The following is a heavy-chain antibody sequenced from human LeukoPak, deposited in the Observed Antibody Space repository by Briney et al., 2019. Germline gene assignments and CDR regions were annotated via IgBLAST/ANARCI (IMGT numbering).Heavy chain of an antibody. CDR3: ARLGSSGWYFIDY. Sequence: ASVEVSCKASGYTFTGYYMHWVRQAPGQGLEWMGWINPNSGGTNYAQKFQGRVTMTRDTSISTAYMELSRLRSDDTAVYYCARLGSSGWYFIDYWGQGTLVTVSS. CDR1: GYTFTGYY. D-gene: IGHD6-19*01. V-gene: IGHV1-2*02. J-gene: IGHJ4*02. CDR2: INPNSGGT.